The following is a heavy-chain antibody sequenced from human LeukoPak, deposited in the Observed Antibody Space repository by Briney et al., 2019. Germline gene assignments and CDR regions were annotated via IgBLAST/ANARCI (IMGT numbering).Heavy chain of an antibody. CDR3: AXGLYYYDSSALDY. CDR2: INHSGST. CDR1: GGSFSGYY. J-gene: IGHJ4*02. D-gene: IGHD3-22*01. Sequence: SETLSLTCAVYGGSFSGYYWSWIRQPPGKGLEWIGEINHSGSTNYNPSLKSRVTISVDTSKNQFSLKLSSVTAADTAVYYCAXGLYYYDSSALDYWGQGTLVTVSS. V-gene: IGHV4-34*01.